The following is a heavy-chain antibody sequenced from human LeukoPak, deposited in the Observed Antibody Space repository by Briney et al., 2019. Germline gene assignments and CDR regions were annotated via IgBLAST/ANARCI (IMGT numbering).Heavy chain of an antibody. CDR2: IKQDGSEK. CDR3: ANQIAVAEGDFFDY. V-gene: IGHV3-7*03. J-gene: IGHJ4*02. Sequence: GGSLRLSCAASGFKFDDYAVHWVRHAPGKGLEWVANIKQDGSEKYYVDSVKGRFTISRDNSKNTLYLQMNSLRAEDTAVYYCANQIAVAEGDFFDYWGQGTLVTVSS. CDR1: GFKFDDYA. D-gene: IGHD6-19*01.